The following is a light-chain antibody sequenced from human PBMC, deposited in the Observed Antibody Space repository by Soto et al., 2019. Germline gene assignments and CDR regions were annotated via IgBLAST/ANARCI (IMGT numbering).Light chain of an antibody. CDR2: EVS. CDR1: SSDVGGYNY. Sequence: QSALTQPASVSGSPGQSITISCTGTSSDVGGYNYVSWYQHHPGKAPKLMIYEVSNRPSGVSKRFSGSKSGNTASLTISGLQAEDEADYYCSSYTSSSTWVFGGGTKLTVL. V-gene: IGLV2-14*01. CDR3: SSYTSSSTWV. J-gene: IGLJ3*02.